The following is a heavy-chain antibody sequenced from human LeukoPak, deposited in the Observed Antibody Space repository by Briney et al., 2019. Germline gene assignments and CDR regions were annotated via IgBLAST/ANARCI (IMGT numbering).Heavy chain of an antibody. CDR3: AREGVGATRNWFDP. D-gene: IGHD1-26*01. CDR2: ISSSSSTI. Sequence: TGGSLRLSCAASGFTFSSYSMSWVRQAPGKGLEWVSYISSSSSTIYYADSVKGRFTISRDNAKNSLYLQMNSLRAEDTAVYYCAREGVGATRNWFDPWGQGTLVTVSS. J-gene: IGHJ5*02. CDR1: GFTFSSYS. V-gene: IGHV3-48*01.